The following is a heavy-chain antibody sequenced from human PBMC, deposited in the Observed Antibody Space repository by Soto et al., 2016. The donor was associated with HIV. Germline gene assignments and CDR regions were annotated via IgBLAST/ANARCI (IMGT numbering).Heavy chain of an antibody. D-gene: IGHD3-22*01. V-gene: IGHV1-18*01. CDR1: GYTFTSYG. CDR2: MSTDSGNT. CDR3: ARVNFYHDKSSNSYHLAWFDV. J-gene: IGHJ5*02. Sequence: QVQLVQSGAEVKKPGASVKVSCKASGYTFTSYGISWVRQAPGQGLEWMGWMSTDSGNTDYAQKLQGRVTMTRDTPTRTAYMDLRSLRSDDTAVYYCARVNFYHDKSSNSYHLAWFDVWGQGTLVTVSS.